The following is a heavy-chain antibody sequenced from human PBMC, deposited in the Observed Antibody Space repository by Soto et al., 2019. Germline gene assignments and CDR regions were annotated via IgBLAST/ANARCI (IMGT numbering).Heavy chain of an antibody. CDR2: ISAYSGNT. CDR1: GYTFTSYG. D-gene: IGHD3-9*01. J-gene: IGHJ4*02. V-gene: IGHV1-18*01. Sequence: QVQLVQSGAEVKKPGASVKVSCKSSGYTFTSYGISWVRQAPGQGLEWMGWISAYSGNTNYAQKLQGRVTMTTDTSTSTAYMELRSLKSDDTAVYYCARQYDILTGYYLEVGYWGQGTLVTVSS. CDR3: ARQYDILTGYYLEVGY.